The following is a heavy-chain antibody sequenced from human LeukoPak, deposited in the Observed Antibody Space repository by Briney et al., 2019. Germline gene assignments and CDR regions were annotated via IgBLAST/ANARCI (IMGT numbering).Heavy chain of an antibody. V-gene: IGHV4-34*01. CDR1: GGSFSGYY. CDR2: INHSGST. D-gene: IGHD3-10*01. Sequence: PSETLSLTCAVYGGSFSGYYWSWIRQPPGKGLEWIGEINHSGSTDYNPSLMNRVTVSVDTSKNQLSLKLNSVTAADTAVYYCAREGEYYGSGSYCDYWGQGTLVTVSS. CDR3: AREGEYYGSGSYCDY. J-gene: IGHJ4*02.